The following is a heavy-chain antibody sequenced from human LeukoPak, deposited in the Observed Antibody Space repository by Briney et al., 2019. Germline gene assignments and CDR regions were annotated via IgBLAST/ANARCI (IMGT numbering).Heavy chain of an antibody. CDR3: AKDRAYGSSWSIPYYYGMDV. CDR2: IRYDGSNK. CDR1: GFIFSNYG. V-gene: IGHV3-30*02. Sequence: GGSLRLSCAASGFIFSNYGMDWVRQAPGKGLEWVAVIRYDGSNKNYADSVKGRFTISRDNSKNTLYLQMNSLRAEDTAVYYCAKDRAYGSSWSIPYYYGMDVWGQGTTVIVSS. D-gene: IGHD6-13*01. J-gene: IGHJ6*02.